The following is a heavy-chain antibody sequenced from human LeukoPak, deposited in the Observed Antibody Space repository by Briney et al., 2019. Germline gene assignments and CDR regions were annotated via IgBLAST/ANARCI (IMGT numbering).Heavy chain of an antibody. D-gene: IGHD2-2*02. Sequence: ASVKVSCKASGYTFTSYYMHWVRQAPGQGLEWMGIINPSGGSTSYAQKFQGRVTMTRDTSTSTVYMELSSLRSEDTAVCYCARGDIVVVPAAIQSDYWGQGTLVTVSS. J-gene: IGHJ4*02. CDR3: ARGDIVVVPAAIQSDY. CDR1: GYTFTSYY. V-gene: IGHV1-46*03. CDR2: INPSGGST.